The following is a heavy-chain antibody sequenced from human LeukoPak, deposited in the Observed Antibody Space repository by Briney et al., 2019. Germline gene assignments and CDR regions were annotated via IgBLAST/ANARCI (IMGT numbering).Heavy chain of an antibody. Sequence: ASVKVSCKASGYTFTSYAIHWVRQAPGQRLEWMGWINAGNGNTKYSQKSQGRVTITGDTSASTAYMELSSLRSEDTGVYYCAGEGGQWLPLDYWGQGTLVTVSS. CDR3: AGEGGQWLPLDY. D-gene: IGHD6-19*01. CDR1: GYTFTSYA. CDR2: INAGNGNT. J-gene: IGHJ4*02. V-gene: IGHV1-3*01.